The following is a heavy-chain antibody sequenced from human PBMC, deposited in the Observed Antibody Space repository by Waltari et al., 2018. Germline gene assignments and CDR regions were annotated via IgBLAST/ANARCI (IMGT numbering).Heavy chain of an antibody. CDR1: GFTFGSYS. J-gene: IGHJ4*02. Sequence: EVQLVESGGGLVKPGGSLRLSCAASGFTFGSYSLNWVRQAPGKGLEWVSSISSSSSYIYYADSVKGRFTISRDNAKNSLYLQMNSLRAEDTAVYYCARDILNPGIAAAAVDYWGQGTLVTVSS. CDR3: ARDILNPGIAAAAVDY. D-gene: IGHD6-13*01. V-gene: IGHV3-21*01. CDR2: ISSSSSYI.